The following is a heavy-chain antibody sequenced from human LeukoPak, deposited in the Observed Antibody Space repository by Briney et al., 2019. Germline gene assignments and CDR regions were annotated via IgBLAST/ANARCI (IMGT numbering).Heavy chain of an antibody. D-gene: IGHD4-11*01. CDR2: INPSGGST. J-gene: IGHJ4*02. V-gene: IGHV1-46*01. CDR1: GYTFTSYY. Sequence: ASVKVSCKASGYTFTSYYMHWVRQAPGQGLEWMGIINPSGGSTSYAQKFQGRVTMTRDTSTSTVYMELSSLRAEDTAVYYCARDPPMTTPMTTKNYWGQGTLVTVSS. CDR3: ARDPPMTTPMTTKNY.